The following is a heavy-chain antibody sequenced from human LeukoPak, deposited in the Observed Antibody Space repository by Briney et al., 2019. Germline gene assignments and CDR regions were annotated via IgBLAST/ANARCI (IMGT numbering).Heavy chain of an antibody. CDR1: GFTFSSDG. J-gene: IGHJ4*02. V-gene: IGHV3-30*02. D-gene: IGHD3-3*01. Sequence: PGGSLRLSCAASGFTFSSDGMHWVRQAPGKGLEWVAFIRFDGSKKFYADSVKGRFTISRDNSKNTLYLQMNSLRGEDTALYYCAKDPSYFDFWSGPDYWGQGTLVSVSS. CDR3: AKDPSYFDFWSGPDY. CDR2: IRFDGSKK.